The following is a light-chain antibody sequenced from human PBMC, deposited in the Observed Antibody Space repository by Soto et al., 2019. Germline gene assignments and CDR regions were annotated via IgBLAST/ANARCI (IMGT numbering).Light chain of an antibody. Sequence: DIQITQCPSSLDRVLFDIVTITRRASQGISSYLAWYQQKPGKAPELLIYAASTLQSGVPSRFSGSGSGTDFTLTISSLQPEDSATYYCQELNPSPPWRFGQGTKVDI. V-gene: IGKV1-9*01. CDR1: QGISSY. CDR3: QELNPSPPWR. J-gene: IGKJ1*01. CDR2: AAS.